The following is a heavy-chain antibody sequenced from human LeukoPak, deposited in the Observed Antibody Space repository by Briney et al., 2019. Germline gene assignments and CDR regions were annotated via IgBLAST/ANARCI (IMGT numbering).Heavy chain of an antibody. CDR1: GYTFTGYY. V-gene: IGHV1-2*02. CDR2: INPNSGGT. CDR3: ARVRGVAPLHYYIDV. Sequence: ASVKVSCKASGYTFTGYYIHWVRQAPGQGLEWMGWINPNSGGTNYAQKFQGRVTMTRDTSISTAYMELGRLRSDDTAVYYCARVRGVAPLHYYIDVWGKGTTVTVSS. D-gene: IGHD3-10*01. J-gene: IGHJ6*03.